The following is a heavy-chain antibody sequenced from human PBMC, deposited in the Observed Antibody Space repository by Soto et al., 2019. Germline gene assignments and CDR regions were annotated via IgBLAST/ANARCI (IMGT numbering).Heavy chain of an antibody. CDR3: AREGTKQPFIDY. Sequence: QVQLQESGPGLVKPSQTLSLTCTVSGGSISSGGYYWSWIRQHPGKGLEWIGYIYYSGSTYYNPSLKSRVTISVDTSKNQFSLNLSSVTAADTAVYYCAREGTKQPFIDYWGQGTLVTVSS. J-gene: IGHJ4*02. CDR2: IYYSGST. V-gene: IGHV4-31*03. D-gene: IGHD1-1*01. CDR1: GGSISSGGYY.